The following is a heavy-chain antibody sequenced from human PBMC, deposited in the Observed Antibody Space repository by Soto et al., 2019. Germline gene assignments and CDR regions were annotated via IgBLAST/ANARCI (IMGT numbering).Heavy chain of an antibody. V-gene: IGHV6-1*01. CDR2: TFYRSRWFT. J-gene: IGHJ3*02. Sequence: TLSLTCAISGDSVSSNRAAWGWIRQSPSGGLEWLGRTFYRSRWFTDYAESLKSRISIKPDTYKNQLSLQLNSVTPEDTAVYYCAREDSAAANDAFHMWGQGTMVTVSS. CDR3: AREDSAAANDAFHM. CDR1: GDSVSSNRAA. D-gene: IGHD3-10*01.